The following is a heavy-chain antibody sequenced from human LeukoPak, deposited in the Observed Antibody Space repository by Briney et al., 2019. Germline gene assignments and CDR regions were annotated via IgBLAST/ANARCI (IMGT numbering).Heavy chain of an antibody. V-gene: IGHV3-30*03. CDR2: ISYDGSNK. CDR1: GFTFSSYG. D-gene: IGHD6-19*01. Sequence: AGGSLRLSCAASGFTFSSYGMHWVRQAPGKGLEWVAVISYDGSNKYYADSVKGRFTISRDNSKNTLYLQMNSLRAEDTAVYYCARDWRSSGWYHFDYWGQGTLVTVSS. CDR3: ARDWRSSGWYHFDY. J-gene: IGHJ4*02.